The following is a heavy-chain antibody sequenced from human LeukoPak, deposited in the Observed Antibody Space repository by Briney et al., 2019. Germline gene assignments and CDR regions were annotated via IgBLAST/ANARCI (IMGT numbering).Heavy chain of an antibody. CDR1: GFTFSSYG. V-gene: IGHV3-30*02. Sequence: PGGSLRLSCAASGFTFSSYGMHWVRQAPGKGLEWVAFIRYDGSNKYYADSVKGRFTISRDNSKNTLYLQMNSLRAEDTAVYYCAKSAADIVVVVAATARADYMDVWGKGTTVTVSS. CDR2: IRYDGSNK. CDR3: AKSAADIVVVVAATARADYMDV. J-gene: IGHJ6*03. D-gene: IGHD2-15*01.